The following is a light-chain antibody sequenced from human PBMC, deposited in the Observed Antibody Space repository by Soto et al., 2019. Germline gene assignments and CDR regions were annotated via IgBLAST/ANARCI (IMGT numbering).Light chain of an antibody. CDR1: QSVSSN. J-gene: IGKJ5*01. V-gene: IGKV3-15*01. Sequence: EIVMTQSPATLSVSPGERATLSCRASQSVSSNLAWYQQKPGQAPKLLIYGASTRATGVPARFSGSGSGTEFTLTISSLQSEDFAVYYCQQYNNWPPVTFGQGTRLEMK. CDR2: GAS. CDR3: QQYNNWPPVT.